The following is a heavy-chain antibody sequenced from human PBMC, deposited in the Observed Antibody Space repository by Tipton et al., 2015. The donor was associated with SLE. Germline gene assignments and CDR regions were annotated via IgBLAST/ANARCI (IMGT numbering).Heavy chain of an antibody. D-gene: IGHD4-11*01. CDR2: INPNSGGT. Sequence: QSGAEVKKPGASVKVSCKASGYTFTGYYMHWVRQAPGQGLEWMGWINPNSGGTNYAQKFQGWVTMTRDTSISTAYMELSRLRSDDTAVYYCARDRRVRSHFRDSNYLLGAFDIWGQGTMVTVSS. J-gene: IGHJ3*02. CDR1: GYTFTGYY. V-gene: IGHV1-2*04. CDR3: ARDRRVRSHFRDSNYLLGAFDI.